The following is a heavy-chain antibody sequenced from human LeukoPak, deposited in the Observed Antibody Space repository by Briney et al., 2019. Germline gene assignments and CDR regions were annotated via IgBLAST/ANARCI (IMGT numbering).Heavy chain of an antibody. V-gene: IGHV4-59*01. CDR3: ARGPHFDP. D-gene: IGHD2/OR15-2a*01. CDR1: GGSISNYY. J-gene: IGHJ5*02. CDR2: IYYSGST. Sequence: SETLSLTCTVSGGSISNYYWSWIRQPPGKGLEWIGYIYYSGSTNYNPSLNSRVTISVDTSKNQFSLKLSSVTAADTAVYYCARGPHFDPWGQGTLVTVSS.